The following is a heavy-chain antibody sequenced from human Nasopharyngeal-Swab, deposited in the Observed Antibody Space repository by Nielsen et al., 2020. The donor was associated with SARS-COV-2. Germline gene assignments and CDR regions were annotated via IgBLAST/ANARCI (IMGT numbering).Heavy chain of an antibody. V-gene: IGHV4-61*09. CDR1: GVSISSGSYY. CDR3: AREDRWTLTRFYYALDV. Sequence: SETLSLTCSVSGVSISSGSYYWSWIRQPAGKGLEWIGHMYTSGSTNYNPSLKSRVAISIDTSKNQFSLRLSSVTAADTAVYYCAREDRWTLTRFYYALDVWGQGTTVTVSS. CDR2: MYTSGST. J-gene: IGHJ6*02. D-gene: IGHD3-9*01.